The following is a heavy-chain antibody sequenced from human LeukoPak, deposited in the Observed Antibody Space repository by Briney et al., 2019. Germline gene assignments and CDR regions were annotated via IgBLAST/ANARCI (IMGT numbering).Heavy chain of an antibody. J-gene: IGHJ4*02. Sequence: SETLSLTCIVSGDSITTSSYYWDWIRQSPGKGLEXIGTIYYTGTTYYNPSLKSRVTISVDTSKNHFYLQLSSVAAADTAVYFCARHFRYGLVDYWGQGTLVTVSS. CDR2: IYYTGTT. D-gene: IGHD3-10*01. V-gene: IGHV4-39*01. CDR3: ARHFRYGLVDY. CDR1: GDSITTSSYY.